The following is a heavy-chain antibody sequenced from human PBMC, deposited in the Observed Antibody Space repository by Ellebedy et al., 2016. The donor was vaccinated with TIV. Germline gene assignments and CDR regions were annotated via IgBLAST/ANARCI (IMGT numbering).Heavy chain of an antibody. CDR3: TRASDFDY. Sequence: GESLKISXAASGFTFSTYGMTWVRQAPGKGLQWVSYISSSGTPIYYADSVKGRFTISRDNAKNSLYLQLNSPRDEDTAVYYCTRASDFDYWGQGTLVTVSS. CDR2: ISSSGTPI. D-gene: IGHD1-26*01. V-gene: IGHV3-48*02. CDR1: GFTFSTYG. J-gene: IGHJ4*02.